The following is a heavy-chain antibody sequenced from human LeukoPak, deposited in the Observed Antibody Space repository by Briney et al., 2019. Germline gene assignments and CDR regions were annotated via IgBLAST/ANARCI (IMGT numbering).Heavy chain of an antibody. CDR1: RDSINGYS. D-gene: IGHD4/OR15-4a*01. V-gene: IGHV4-59*01. CDR2: IYYSGDT. J-gene: IGHJ5*02. Sequence: SSETLSLTCTVSRDSINGYSWSWIRQSPGGGLEWIGYIYYSGDTAYNPSLRSRVTMSVDTSKNQFSLQLRSMTTADTAVYYCVRGPYGASISKWFDPWGQGTQVIVSP. CDR3: VRGPYGASISKWFDP.